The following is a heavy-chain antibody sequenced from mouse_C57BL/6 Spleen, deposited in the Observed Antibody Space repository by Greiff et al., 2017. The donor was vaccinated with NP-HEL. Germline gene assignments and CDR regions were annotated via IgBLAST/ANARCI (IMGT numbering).Heavy chain of an antibody. Sequence: QVQLKQSGAELVKPGASVKLSCKASGYTFTSYWMHWVKQRPGQGLEWIGMIHPNSGSTNYNEKFKSKATLTVDKSSSTAYMQLSSLTSEDSAVYYCARPTTTVVEDWYFDVWGTGTTVTVSS. V-gene: IGHV1-64*01. CDR2: IHPNSGST. CDR1: GYTFTSYW. J-gene: IGHJ1*03. CDR3: ARPTTTVVEDWYFDV. D-gene: IGHD1-1*01.